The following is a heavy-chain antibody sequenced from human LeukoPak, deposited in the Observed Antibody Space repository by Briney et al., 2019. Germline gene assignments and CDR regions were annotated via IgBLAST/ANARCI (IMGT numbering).Heavy chain of an antibody. CDR3: ARSPPGTIFGVVSAYFDY. CDR1: GYSISSGYY. CDR2: INHSGST. V-gene: IGHV4-38-2*02. J-gene: IGHJ4*02. Sequence: SETLSLTYTVSGYSISSGYYWSWIRQPPGKGLEWIGEINHSGSTYYNPSLKSRVTISVDTSKNQFSLKLSSVTAADTAVYYCARSPPGTIFGVVSAYFDYWGQGTLVTVSS. D-gene: IGHD3-3*01.